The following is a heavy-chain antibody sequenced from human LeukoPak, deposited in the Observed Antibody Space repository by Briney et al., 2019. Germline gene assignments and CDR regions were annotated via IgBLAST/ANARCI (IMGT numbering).Heavy chain of an antibody. CDR1: GYTFTSYD. CDR3: ARRCSGGSCYHDAFDI. Sequence: GASVKVSCKASGYTFTSYDINWVRQATGQGLEWMGWMNPNSGNTGYAQKFQGRVTMTRNTSISTAYMELSSLRSEDAAVYYCARRCSGGSCYHDAFDIWGQGTMVTVSS. J-gene: IGHJ3*02. D-gene: IGHD2-15*01. CDR2: MNPNSGNT. V-gene: IGHV1-8*01.